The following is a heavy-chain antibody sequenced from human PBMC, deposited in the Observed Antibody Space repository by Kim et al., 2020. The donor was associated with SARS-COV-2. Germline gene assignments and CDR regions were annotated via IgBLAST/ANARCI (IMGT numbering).Heavy chain of an antibody. CDR3: ARDCPRTSCYADHFDY. D-gene: IGHD2-2*01. CDR2: INPSGGST. CDR1: GYTFTSYY. V-gene: IGHV1-46*01. J-gene: IGHJ4*02. Sequence: ASVKVSCKASGYTFTSYYMHWVRQAPGQGLEWMGIINPSGGSTSYAQKFQGRVTMTRDTSTSTVYMELSSLRSEDTAVYYCARDCPRTSCYADHFDYWGQGTLVTVSS.